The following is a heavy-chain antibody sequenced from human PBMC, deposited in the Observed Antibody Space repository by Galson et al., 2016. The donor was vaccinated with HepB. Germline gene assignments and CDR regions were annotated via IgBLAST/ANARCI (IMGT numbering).Heavy chain of an antibody. CDR2: ISTYSGNT. Sequence: SVKVSCKASGYTFTTSGISWVRQAPGQGLEWMGWISTYSGNTKYAQKFPGGLTLTTDSSTTTAYMELRSLRFDDTALYYCARDVQYRFDSWGQGTLVTVSS. J-gene: IGHJ4*02. V-gene: IGHV1-18*01. CDR3: ARDVQYRFDS. D-gene: IGHD2/OR15-2a*01. CDR1: GYTFTTSG.